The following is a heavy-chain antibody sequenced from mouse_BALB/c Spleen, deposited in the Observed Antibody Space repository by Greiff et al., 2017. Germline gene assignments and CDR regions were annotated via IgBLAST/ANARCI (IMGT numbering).Heavy chain of an antibody. J-gene: IGHJ2*01. CDR2: INPSNGRT. D-gene: IGHD1-1*01. CDR1: GYTFTSYW. V-gene: IGHV1S81*02. CDR3: ARETTVVEDYFDY. Sequence: QVQLQQPGAELVKPGASVKLSCKASGYTFTSYWMHWVKQRPGQGLEWIGEINPSNGRTNYNEKFKSKATLTVDKSSSTAYMQLSSLTSEDSAVYYCARETTVVEDYFDYWGQGTTLTVSS.